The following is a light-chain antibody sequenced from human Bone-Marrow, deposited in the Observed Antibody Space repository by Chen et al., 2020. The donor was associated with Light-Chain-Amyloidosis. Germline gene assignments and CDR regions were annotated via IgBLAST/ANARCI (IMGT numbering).Light chain of an antibody. Sequence: QSALTQPASVSGSPGQTITISCTGTSTDVGGYNYVSWYQQHPGKAPKLMIYDVSTRPPGVSSRFSGSKSGNTASLTISGLQAEDEADYYCSSYTASSFCVFGTATTVTVL. CDR1: STDVGGYNY. CDR2: DVS. J-gene: IGLJ1*01. CDR3: SSYTASSFCV. V-gene: IGLV2-14*03.